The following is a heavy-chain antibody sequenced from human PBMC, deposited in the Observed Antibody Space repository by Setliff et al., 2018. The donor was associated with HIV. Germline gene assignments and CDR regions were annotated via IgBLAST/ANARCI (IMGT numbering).Heavy chain of an antibody. CDR1: GYTFTTYS. CDR3: ARGALLAVFDFDL. D-gene: IGHD3-10*01. V-gene: IGHV1-3*01. Sequence: RASVKVSCKASGYTFTTYSIHWVRQAPGQSLEWMGWINVGKGDTKYSQELQGRITLTTDTSANTAYMELSSLRSDDTAVYFCARGALLAVFDFDLWGHGTLVTVSS. J-gene: IGHJ4*01. CDR2: INVGKGDT.